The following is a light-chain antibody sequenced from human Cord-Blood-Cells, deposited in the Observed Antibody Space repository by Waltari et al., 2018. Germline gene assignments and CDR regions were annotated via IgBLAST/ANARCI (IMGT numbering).Light chain of an antibody. CDR2: KAS. Sequence: DIQMTPSPSTLSAFVGHRVTITCRASQSISSWLAWYQQKPGKAPKLLIYKASSLESGVPSRFSGSGSGTEFTLTISSLQPDDFATYYCQQYNSYPWTFGQGTKVEIK. CDR3: QQYNSYPWT. J-gene: IGKJ1*01. CDR1: QSISSW. V-gene: IGKV1-5*03.